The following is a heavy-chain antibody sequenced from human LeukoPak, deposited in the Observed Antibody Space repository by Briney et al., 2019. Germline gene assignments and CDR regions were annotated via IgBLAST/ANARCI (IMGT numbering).Heavy chain of an antibody. Sequence: GGSLRLSCSASGFTFSSYAMHWVRQAPGKGLEWVAVIWYDGSNKYYVDSVKGRFSISRDNSKNTLYLQMTSLRAEDTAVYYCARETGNYLDHWGQGTLVTVSS. CDR2: IWYDGSNK. V-gene: IGHV3-33*08. CDR1: GFTFSSYA. CDR3: ARETGNYLDH. J-gene: IGHJ4*02.